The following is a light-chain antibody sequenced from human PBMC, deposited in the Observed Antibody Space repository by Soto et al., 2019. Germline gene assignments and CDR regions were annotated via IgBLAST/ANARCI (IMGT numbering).Light chain of an antibody. CDR2: NND. Sequence: QSVLTQPPSASGTPGQRVTISCSGGSSNIGTNAVNWYQHVPGTAPKLLIYNNDRRPSGVPDRFSASKSGTSASLAISGLQPAEEAEYYCSTWDDSLDGPVFGGGTKLTVL. CDR1: SSNIGTNA. V-gene: IGLV1-44*01. CDR3: STWDDSLDGPV. J-gene: IGLJ2*01.